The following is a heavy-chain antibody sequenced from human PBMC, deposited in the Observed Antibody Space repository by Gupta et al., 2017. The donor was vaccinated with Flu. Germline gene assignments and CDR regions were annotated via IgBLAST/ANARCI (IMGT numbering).Heavy chain of an antibody. CDR3: ASGIAAREGYYYYYMDV. D-gene: IGHD6-6*01. CDR1: GGTFSSYA. CDR2: IIPIFGTA. J-gene: IGHJ6*03. V-gene: IGHV1-69*06. Sequence: GGTFSSYAISWVRQAPGQGLEWMGGIIPIFGTANYAQKFQGRVTITADKSTSTAYMELSSLRSEDTAVYYCASGIAAREGYYYYYMDVWGKG.